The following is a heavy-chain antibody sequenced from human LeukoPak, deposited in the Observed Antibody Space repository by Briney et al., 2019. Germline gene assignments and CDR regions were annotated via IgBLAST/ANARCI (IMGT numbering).Heavy chain of an antibody. V-gene: IGHV4-30-4*08. CDR1: GGSISSGDYY. CDR2: IYYSGST. J-gene: IGHJ6*03. CDR3: ARGVVPYYYYYYMDV. D-gene: IGHD2-15*01. Sequence: PSETLSLTCTVSGGSISSGDYYWSWIRQPPGKGLEWIGYIYYSGSTYYNPSLKSRVTISVDTSKNQSSLKLSSVTAADTAVYYCARGVVPYYYYYYMDVWGKGTTVTVSS.